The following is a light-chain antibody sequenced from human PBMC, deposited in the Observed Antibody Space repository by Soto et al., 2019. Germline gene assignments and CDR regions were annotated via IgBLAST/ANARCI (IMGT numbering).Light chain of an antibody. Sequence: QSVLTQPPSASGTPGQRVTISCSGSSSNIASNYEYWYQQFPGTAPKLLIHKSNQRPSGVPDRFSGSKSGTSASLAIGGLRSEDEADYYCAAWDDSLSSHVFGTGTKLTVL. CDR1: SSNIASNY. J-gene: IGLJ1*01. V-gene: IGLV1-47*01. CDR3: AAWDDSLSSHV. CDR2: KSN.